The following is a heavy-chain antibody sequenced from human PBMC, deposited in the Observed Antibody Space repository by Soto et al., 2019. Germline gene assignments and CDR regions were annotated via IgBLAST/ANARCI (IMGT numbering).Heavy chain of an antibody. J-gene: IGHJ4*02. D-gene: IGHD6-13*01. V-gene: IGHV1-69*01. Sequence: QVQLVQSGAEVKKPGSSVKVSCKASVGTFSSYAISWVRQAPGQGLEWMGGIIPIFGTANYAQKFQGRVTITADESTSTAYMELSSLRSEDTAVYYCASGIAAAGPTYYYFDYWGQGTLVTVSS. CDR1: VGTFSSYA. CDR2: IIPIFGTA. CDR3: ASGIAAAGPTYYYFDY.